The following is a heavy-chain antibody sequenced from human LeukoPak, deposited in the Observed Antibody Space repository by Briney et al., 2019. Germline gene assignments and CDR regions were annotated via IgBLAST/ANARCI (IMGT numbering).Heavy chain of an antibody. CDR1: GFTFGDYA. CDR3: AWGDRSGSYYNWFDS. V-gene: IGHV3-43*02. CDR2: ISKDGSRA. Sequence: GGSLRLSCAASGFTFGDYAMHWVRQAPGRGLEWVSLISKDGSRAYYAGSVRGRFTVSRDSGRKSLYLQMDSLTTEDTALYYCAWGDRSGSYYNWFDSWGLGTLVTVSS. J-gene: IGHJ5*01. D-gene: IGHD1-26*01.